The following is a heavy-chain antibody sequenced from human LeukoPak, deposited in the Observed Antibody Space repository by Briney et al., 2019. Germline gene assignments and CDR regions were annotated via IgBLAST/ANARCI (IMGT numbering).Heavy chain of an antibody. V-gene: IGHV3-23*01. Sequence: GGSLRLSCAASGFTFSNYAMSWVRQAPGKGLEWVSALSGSGGSTYYADSVKGRFTISRDNSKNTLYLQMNSLRAEDTAVYYCARERTMIVVVFDAFDIWGQGTMVTVSS. J-gene: IGHJ3*02. CDR2: LSGSGGST. CDR3: ARERTMIVVVFDAFDI. CDR1: GFTFSNYA. D-gene: IGHD3-22*01.